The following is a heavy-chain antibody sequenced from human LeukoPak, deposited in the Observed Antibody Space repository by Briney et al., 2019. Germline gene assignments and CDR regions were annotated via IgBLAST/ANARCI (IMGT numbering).Heavy chain of an antibody. Sequence: SGTLSLTCAVSGGSISSSNWWSWVRQPPGKGLEWIGSIYYSGSTYYNPSLKSRVTISVDTSKNQFSLKLSSVTAADTAVYYCARHHRLKNFDYWGQGTLVTVSS. CDR1: GGSISSSNW. CDR2: IYYSGST. D-gene: IGHD3-16*01. V-gene: IGHV4-4*02. CDR3: ARHHRLKNFDY. J-gene: IGHJ4*02.